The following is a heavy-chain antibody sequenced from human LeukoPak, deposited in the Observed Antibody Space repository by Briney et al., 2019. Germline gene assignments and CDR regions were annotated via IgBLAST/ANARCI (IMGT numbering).Heavy chain of an antibody. V-gene: IGHV3-23*01. Sequence: GGSLRLSCAASRFTFSNYAMSWVRQAPGKGLEWVSAISGSGGSTYYADSVKGRFTISRDNSKNTLYLQMNSLRAEDTAVYYCAKDMLAATGIAEYFQHWGQGTLVTVSS. CDR2: ISGSGGST. CDR3: AKDMLAATGIAEYFQH. D-gene: IGHD6-13*01. CDR1: RFTFSNYA. J-gene: IGHJ1*01.